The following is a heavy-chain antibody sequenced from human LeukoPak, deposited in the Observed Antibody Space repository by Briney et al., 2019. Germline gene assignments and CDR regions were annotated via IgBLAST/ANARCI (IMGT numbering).Heavy chain of an antibody. CDR3: ARHYSITGGRLSGYWLDP. CDR2: IYYTGST. CDR1: GASITTYY. V-gene: IGHV4-59*08. D-gene: IGHD7-27*01. J-gene: IGHJ5*02. Sequence: SETLSLTCTVSGASITTYYWSWIRQPPGKGLDWIAYIYYTGSTNYNPSLRSRATISVDTSKNQVSLKLSSVTAADTAVYYCARHYSITGGRLSGYWLDPWGQGTLVTVSS.